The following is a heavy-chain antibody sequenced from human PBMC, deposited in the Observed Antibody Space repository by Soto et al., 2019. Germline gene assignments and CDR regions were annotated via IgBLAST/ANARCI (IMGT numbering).Heavy chain of an antibody. CDR3: ARGNSEYDYGFFEY. J-gene: IGHJ4*02. D-gene: IGHD5-12*01. CDR2: IAAGNGKT. CDR1: GFIFSTSV. Sequence: ASVKVSCKTSGFIFSTSVIHWVRQAPGQRPEWMGWIAAGNGKTDYSQKFQGRLTLDRDTSASTVYLDLTILRAEDTAVYFCARGNSEYDYGFFEYWGQGSQVTVSS. V-gene: IGHV1-3*01.